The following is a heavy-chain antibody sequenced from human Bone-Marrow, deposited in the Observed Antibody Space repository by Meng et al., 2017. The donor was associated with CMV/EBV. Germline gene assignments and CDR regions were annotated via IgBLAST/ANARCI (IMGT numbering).Heavy chain of an antibody. CDR3: ARGGFGAFLSYYYGMDV. CDR2: IYYSGST. CDR1: GGSISSYY. D-gene: IGHD3-10*01. V-gene: IGHV4-59*01. J-gene: IGHJ6*02. Sequence: SETLSLTCTVSGGSISSYYWSWIRQPPGKGLEWIGYIYYSGSTKYNPSLRSRVTILLDTSKEQFSLKLSSVTAADTAVYYCARGGFGAFLSYYYGMDVWCQGTTVTVSS.